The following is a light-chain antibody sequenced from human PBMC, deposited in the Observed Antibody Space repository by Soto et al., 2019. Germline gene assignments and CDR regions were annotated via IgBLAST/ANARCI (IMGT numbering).Light chain of an antibody. CDR3: LLSYIDTRV. CDR2: DTS. J-gene: IGLJ2*01. Sequence: QAVVTQEPSLTVSPEGTVTLTCGSSTGPVTIGHYPYWFQQKPGQAPRTLIYDTSNKHSWTPARFAGSLLGGKAALTLSGAQPEDEAEYYCLLSYIDTRVFGGGTKL. CDR1: TGPVTIGHY. V-gene: IGLV7-46*01.